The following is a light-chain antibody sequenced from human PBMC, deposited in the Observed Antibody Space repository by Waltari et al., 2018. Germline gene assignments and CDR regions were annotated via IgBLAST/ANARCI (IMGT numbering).Light chain of an antibody. V-gene: IGKV3-11*01. Sequence: EVVLTQSPATLSLAPWERATLSCRASQSVNSYLAWYQQKPGQAPRLLISDASDRATGILARFRGSGSATDFTLTISSLEPEDFAVYYCQQRSTWPTFGGGTKVAIK. J-gene: IGKJ4*01. CDR3: QQRSTWPT. CDR1: QSVNSY. CDR2: DAS.